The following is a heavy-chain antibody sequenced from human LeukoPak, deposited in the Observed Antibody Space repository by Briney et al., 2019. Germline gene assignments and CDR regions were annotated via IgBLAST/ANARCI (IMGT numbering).Heavy chain of an antibody. CDR1: GYTFTGYY. D-gene: IGHD3-3*01. V-gene: IGHV1-2*02. Sequence: GASVKVSCKASGYTFTGYYMHWVRQAPGQGLEWMGWINPNSGGTNYAQKFQGRVTMTRDTSISTAYMELSSLRSEDTAVYYCARGHYDFWSGYYLPRDYYYMDVWGKGTTVTVSS. CDR2: INPNSGGT. J-gene: IGHJ6*03. CDR3: ARGHYDFWSGYYLPRDYYYMDV.